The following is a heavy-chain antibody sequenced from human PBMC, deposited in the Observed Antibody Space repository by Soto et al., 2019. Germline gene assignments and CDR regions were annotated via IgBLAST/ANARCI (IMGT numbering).Heavy chain of an antibody. J-gene: IGHJ5*02. CDR1: GFTVSSNY. CDR3: ARETRSGWYSWFDP. D-gene: IGHD6-19*01. Sequence: PGGSLRLSCAASGFTVSSNYMSWVRQAPGKGLEWVSVIYSGGSTYYADSVKGRFTISRDNSKNTRYLQMNSLRAEDTAVYYCARETRSGWYSWFDPWGQGTLVTVSS. V-gene: IGHV3-53*01. CDR2: IYSGGST.